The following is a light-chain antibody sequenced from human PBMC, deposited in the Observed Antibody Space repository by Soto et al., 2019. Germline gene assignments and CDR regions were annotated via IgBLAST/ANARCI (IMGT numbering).Light chain of an antibody. Sequence: DIQLTQSPSFLSASVGDRVTITCRASQGISSYLAWYQQKPGKAPKVLIYGGFALQSGVPSRFSGSGSGTEFTLTISSLQPEDFATYYCQQLNSYPLSFGGGTKVEIK. V-gene: IGKV1-9*01. J-gene: IGKJ4*01. CDR2: GGF. CDR1: QGISSY. CDR3: QQLNSYPLS.